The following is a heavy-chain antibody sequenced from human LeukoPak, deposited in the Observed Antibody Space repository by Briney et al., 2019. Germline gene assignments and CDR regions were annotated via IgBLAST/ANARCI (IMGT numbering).Heavy chain of an antibody. CDR2: IGIDSGNT. J-gene: IGHJ4*02. D-gene: IGHD5-24*01. V-gene: IGHV3-48*01. CDR3: ARDYKYAFDN. Sequence: PAGSLRLSCAASGFTFSDYSMNWVRQAPGKGLDWISYIGIDSGNTNYADSVKGRFTISGDKAKNSLYLQMNSLRVEDTAVYYCARDYKYAFDNWGQGTLVTVSS. CDR1: GFTFSDYS.